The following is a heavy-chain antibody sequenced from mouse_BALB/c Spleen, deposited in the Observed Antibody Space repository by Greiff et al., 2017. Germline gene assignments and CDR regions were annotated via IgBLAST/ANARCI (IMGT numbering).Heavy chain of an antibody. V-gene: IGHV1-80*01. D-gene: IGHD1-1*01. Sequence: VQLQQSGADLVRPGSSVKISCTASGFAFSSYWMNWVKQRPGQGLEWIGKICPGDGDTNYNGKFKGKATLTADKSSSTTYMQLSSLTSEDSAVYFCARSGDYNGSSPAWFAYWGQGTLVTVSA. CDR3: ARSGDYNGSSPAWFAY. CDR1: GFAFSSYW. J-gene: IGHJ3*01. CDR2: ICPGDGDT.